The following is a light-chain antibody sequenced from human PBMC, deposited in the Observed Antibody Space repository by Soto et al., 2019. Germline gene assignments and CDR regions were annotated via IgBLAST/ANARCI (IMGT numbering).Light chain of an antibody. CDR1: SSDVGGFDS. V-gene: IGLV2-14*01. CDR2: EVT. Sequence: QSAPTQPASVSGSPGQSITLSCTGTSSDVGGFDSVSWYQQHPGSAPKLMIYEVTNRPSGVSHRFSGSKSGNTASLTISGLQTEDEADYYCSSYTSSNTLVFGTGTKLTVL. CDR3: SSYTSSNTLV. J-gene: IGLJ1*01.